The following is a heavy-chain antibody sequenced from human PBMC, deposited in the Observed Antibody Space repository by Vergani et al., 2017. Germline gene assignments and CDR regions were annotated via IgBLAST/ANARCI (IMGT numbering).Heavy chain of an antibody. V-gene: IGHV4-39*01. CDR3: ASTRGACRAAYCHSYDF. CDR2: MDYSGST. D-gene: IGHD2-15*01. Sequence: QVQLQESGPGLVKPSETLSLTCTVSGDSVISTDYHWGWIRQPPGKGLEWIGSMDYSGSTFYNPSLGSRISISFETPKNQFSLRLTSVTAADTAVYYCASTRGACRAAYCHSYDFWGPGTLVGVSS. CDR1: GDSVISTDYH. J-gene: IGHJ4*02.